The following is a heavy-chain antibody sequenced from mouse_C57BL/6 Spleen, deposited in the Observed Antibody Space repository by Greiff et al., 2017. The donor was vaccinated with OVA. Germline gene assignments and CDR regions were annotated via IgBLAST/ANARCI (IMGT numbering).Heavy chain of an antibody. Sequence: EVKVEESGGGLVQPGGSLSLSCAASGFTFTDYYMSWVRQPPGKALEWLGFIRNKANGYTTEYSASVKGRFTISRDNSQSILYLQMNALRAEDSATYYCARTRGEYYFDYWGQGTTLTVSS. V-gene: IGHV7-3*01. J-gene: IGHJ2*01. CDR1: GFTFTDYY. CDR3: ARTRGEYYFDY. CDR2: IRNKANGYTT.